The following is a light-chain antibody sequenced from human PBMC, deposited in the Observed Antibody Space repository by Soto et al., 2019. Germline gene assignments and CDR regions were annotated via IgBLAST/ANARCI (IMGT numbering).Light chain of an antibody. Sequence: QSALTQPASVSGSPGQSITISCTGTSTDVGGYKYVSCYQQHPGKAPNLRIYEVSNRPSGVSSRFSGSKSGNTASLTISGLQAGDEADYYCSSYTGTSTRVVFGGGTKLTVL. J-gene: IGLJ2*01. CDR3: SSYTGTSTRVV. V-gene: IGLV2-14*01. CDR2: EVS. CDR1: STDVGGYKY.